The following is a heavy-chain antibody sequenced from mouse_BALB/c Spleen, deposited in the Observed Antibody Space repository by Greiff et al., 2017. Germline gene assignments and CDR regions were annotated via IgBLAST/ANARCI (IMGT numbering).Heavy chain of an antibody. CDR2: IDPANGNT. CDR1: GFNIKDTY. J-gene: IGHJ4*01. D-gene: IGHD2-13*01. CDR3: ARDDGDYYAMDY. V-gene: IGHV14-3*02. Sequence: EVQLQQSGAELVKPGASVKLSCTASGFNIKDTYMHWVKQRPEQGLEWIGRIDPANGNTKYDQKFQGKATITADTSSNTDYLQLSSLTSEDTAVYYCARDDGDYYAMDYWGQGTSVTVSS.